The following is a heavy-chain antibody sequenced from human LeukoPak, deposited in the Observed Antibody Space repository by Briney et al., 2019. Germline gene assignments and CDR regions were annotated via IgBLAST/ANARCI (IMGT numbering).Heavy chain of an antibody. CDR2: ISYDGSNK. J-gene: IGHJ4*02. D-gene: IGHD3-22*01. V-gene: IGHV3-30*04. Sequence: PGGSLRLSCAASGFTFSSYAMHWVRQAPGKGLEWVAVISYDGSNKYYADSVEGRFTISRDNSKNTLYLQMNSLRAEDTAVYYCARGAHFHYYDSSGSFDYWGQGTLVTVSS. CDR3: ARGAHFHYYDSSGSFDY. CDR1: GFTFSSYA.